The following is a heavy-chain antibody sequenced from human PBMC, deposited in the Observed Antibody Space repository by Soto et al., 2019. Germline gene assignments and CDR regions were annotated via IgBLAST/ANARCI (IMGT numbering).Heavy chain of an antibody. CDR2: ISSSSSNI. J-gene: IGHJ4*02. V-gene: IGHV3-48*02. CDR1: GFTFSSRA. D-gene: IGHD1-20*01. CDR3: ASDRSLGCNWYYYLES. Sequence: EVQLVESGGGLVQPGGSLRLSCTASGFTFSSRAMNWVRQFPGRGLEWVSYISSSSSNIDYADSVKGRFTVSRDNAKNSLYLQMNTLRDEDTAVYYCASDRSLGCNWYYYLESWGQGTLVTVSS.